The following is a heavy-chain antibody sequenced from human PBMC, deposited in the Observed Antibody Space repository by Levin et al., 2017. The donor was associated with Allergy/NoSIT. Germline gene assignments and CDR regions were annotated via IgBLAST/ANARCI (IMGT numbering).Heavy chain of an antibody. D-gene: IGHD2-2*01. J-gene: IGHJ4*02. CDR1: GGSISSYY. V-gene: IGHV4-59*01. CDR2: IYYSGST. CDR3: ARGGYCSSTSCYASFDY. Sequence: SCTVSGGSISSYYWSWIRQPPGKGLEWIGYIYYSGSTNYNPSLKSRVTISVDTSKNQFSLKLSSVTAADTAVYYCARGGYCSSTSCYASFDYWGQGTLVTVSS.